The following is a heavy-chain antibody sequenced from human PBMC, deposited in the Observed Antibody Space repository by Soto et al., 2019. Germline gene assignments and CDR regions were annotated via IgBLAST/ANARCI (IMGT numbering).Heavy chain of an antibody. CDR3: AGAWGAYYYYYGMDV. CDR1: GGSISRYY. D-gene: IGHD7-27*01. Sequence: SETLSLTCSVSGGSISRYYWSWIRQPQGKGLEWIGYIYYSGSTNYNPSLKSRVTISVDTSKNQFSLKLSSVTAADTAVYYCAGAWGAYYYYYGMDVWGQGTTVTVSS. V-gene: IGHV4-59*01. CDR2: IYYSGST. J-gene: IGHJ6*02.